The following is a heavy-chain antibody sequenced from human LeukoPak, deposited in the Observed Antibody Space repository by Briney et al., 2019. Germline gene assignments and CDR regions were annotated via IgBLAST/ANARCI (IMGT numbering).Heavy chain of an antibody. D-gene: IGHD3-9*01. CDR2: ISYDGSNK. V-gene: IGHV3-30*03. CDR3: ILRGGAFDI. CDR1: GFTFSSYG. J-gene: IGHJ3*02. Sequence: GGSLRLSCAASGFTFSSYGMHWVRQAPGKGLEWVAVISYDGSNKYYADSVKGRFTISRDNSKNTLYLQMNSLRAEDTAVYYCILRGGAFDIWGQGTMVTVSS.